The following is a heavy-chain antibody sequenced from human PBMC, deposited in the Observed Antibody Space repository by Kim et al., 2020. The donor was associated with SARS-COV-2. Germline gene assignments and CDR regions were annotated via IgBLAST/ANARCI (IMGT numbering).Heavy chain of an antibody. V-gene: IGHV3-30*04. CDR3: ARAPAGVVITYFFDY. CDR1: GFTFSSYA. J-gene: IGHJ4*02. CDR2: ISYDGSNK. D-gene: IGHD3-22*01. Sequence: GGSLRLSCAASGFTFSSYAMHWVRQAPGKGLEWVAVISYDGSNKYYADSVKGRFTISRDNSKNTLYLQMNSLRAEDTAVYYCARAPAGVVITYFFDYWGQGTLVTVSS.